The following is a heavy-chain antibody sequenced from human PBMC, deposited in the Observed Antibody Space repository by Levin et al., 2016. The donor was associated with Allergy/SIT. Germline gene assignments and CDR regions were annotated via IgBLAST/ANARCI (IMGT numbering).Heavy chain of an antibody. Sequence: ASVKVSCKASGYTFTGFYMHWVRQAPGQGLEWMGWINPDSGDTKFAQKFQGRVTVTRDTSISTAYMELSGLRSDDTAVYYCARDLGYSGSYPFWGQGTLVTVSS. V-gene: IGHV1-2*02. CDR3: ARDLGYSGSYPF. CDR1: GYTFTGFY. D-gene: IGHD1-26*01. J-gene: IGHJ4*02. CDR2: INPDSGDT.